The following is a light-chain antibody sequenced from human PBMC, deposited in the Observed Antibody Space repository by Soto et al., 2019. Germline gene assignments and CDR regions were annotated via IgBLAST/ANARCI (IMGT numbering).Light chain of an antibody. CDR2: DVS. Sequence: QSVLTQPASVSGSPGQSITISCTGTSSDVGAYDYVSWYQQHPGEVPKLMIFDVSDRPSGVSNRFSGSKSGNTASLTISGLQAEDEADYYGSSFTTSTSYVFGTGTKLTVL. V-gene: IGLV2-14*03. CDR3: SSFTTSTSYV. CDR1: SSDVGAYDY. J-gene: IGLJ1*01.